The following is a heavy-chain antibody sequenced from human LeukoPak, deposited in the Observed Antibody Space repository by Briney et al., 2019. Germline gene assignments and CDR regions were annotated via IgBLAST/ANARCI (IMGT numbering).Heavy chain of an antibody. J-gene: IGHJ4*02. CDR2: ISYDGSNK. D-gene: IGHD1-26*01. V-gene: IGHV3-30*18. Sequence: PGGSLRLSCAASGFTFSSYGMHWFRQAPGKGLEWVAVISYDGSNKYYADSVKGRFTISRDNSKNTLYLQMNSLRAEDTAVYYCAKDLSAVGALDYWGQGTLVTVSS. CDR3: AKDLSAVGALDY. CDR1: GFTFSSYG.